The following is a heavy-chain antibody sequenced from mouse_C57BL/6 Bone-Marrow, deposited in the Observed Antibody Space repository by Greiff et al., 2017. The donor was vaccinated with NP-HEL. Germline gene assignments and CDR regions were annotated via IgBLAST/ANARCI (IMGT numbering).Heavy chain of an antibody. CDR2: ISNGGGST. V-gene: IGHV5-12*01. CDR1: GFTFSDYY. Sequence: EVKLMESGGGLVQPGGSLKLSCAASGFTFSDYYMYWVRQTPEKRLEWVAYISNGGGSTYYPDTVKGRFTISRDNAKNTLYLQMSRLKSEDTAMYYCARHTEYCDYWGQGTTLTVSS. CDR3: ARHTEYCDY. J-gene: IGHJ2*01.